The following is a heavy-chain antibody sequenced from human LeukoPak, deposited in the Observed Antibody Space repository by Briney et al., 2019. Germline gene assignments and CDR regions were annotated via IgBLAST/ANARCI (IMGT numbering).Heavy chain of an antibody. CDR2: IKQDGSEK. CDR1: GFSFSNYW. V-gene: IGHV3-7*03. CDR3: ARGVSNYYGSGSYEYVDY. D-gene: IGHD3-10*01. Sequence: PGGSLRLSCAASGFSFSNYWMTWVRQGPGKGLEWVANIKQDGSEKYYVDSVKGRFTISRDNAKNSLYLQMNSLRAEDTAVYYCARGVSNYYGSGSYEYVDYWGQGTLVTVSS. J-gene: IGHJ4*02.